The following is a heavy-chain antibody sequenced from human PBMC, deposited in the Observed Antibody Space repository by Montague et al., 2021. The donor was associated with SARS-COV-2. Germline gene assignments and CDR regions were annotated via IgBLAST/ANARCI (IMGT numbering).Heavy chain of an antibody. CDR1: GDPISGWSYT. CDR3: ARETCVGAHFFDS. J-gene: IGHJ5*01. Sequence: TLSLTCTVSGDPISGWSYTWIWFSQAAGKEPVWSVHINTSGSTKYNPSLKIRITMSVDTSKNQFYLNLNSVTAADTGVYYCARETCVGAHFFDSWGQGTLVTVSS. V-gene: IGHV4-61*09. D-gene: IGHD3-10*01. CDR2: INTSGST.